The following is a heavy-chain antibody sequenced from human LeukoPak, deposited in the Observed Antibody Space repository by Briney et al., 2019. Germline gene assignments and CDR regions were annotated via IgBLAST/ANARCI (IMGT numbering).Heavy chain of an antibody. J-gene: IGHJ6*03. CDR3: ARDDYVWGVNYYYYYMDV. V-gene: IGHV3-48*03. CDR1: GFTFSNYE. CDR2: ISSSGSTI. Sequence: GGSLRLSCAASGFTFSNYEMNWVRQAPGKGLEWVSYISSSGSTIYYADSVKGRFTIPRDNAKNSLFLQMNSLRADDTAVYYCARDDYVWGVNYYYYYMDVWGKGTTVTVSS. D-gene: IGHD3-16*01.